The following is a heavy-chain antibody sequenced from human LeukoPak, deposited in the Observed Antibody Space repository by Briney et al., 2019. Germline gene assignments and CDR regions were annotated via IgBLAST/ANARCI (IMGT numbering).Heavy chain of an antibody. CDR3: AKDGVRELLRGVGCFDY. D-gene: IGHD1-26*01. V-gene: IGHV3-30*18. Sequence: GGSLRLSCAASGFTFSSYGMHWVRQAPGKGLAWVAVISYDGSNKYYADSVKGRFTISRDNSKNTLYLQMNSLRAEDTAVYYCAKDGVRELLRGVGCFDYWGQGTLVTVSS. J-gene: IGHJ4*02. CDR1: GFTFSSYG. CDR2: ISYDGSNK.